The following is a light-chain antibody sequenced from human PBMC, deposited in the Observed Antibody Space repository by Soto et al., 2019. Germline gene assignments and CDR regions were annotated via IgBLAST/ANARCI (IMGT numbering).Light chain of an antibody. V-gene: IGKV3-15*01. CDR3: QQGHNWPLT. CDR2: SAS. Sequence: EIVMTQSPATLSVSPGERATLSCRASQSISTELAWYQQKPGQPPRLLIYSASTRATGVPARFTGSRFGSEFNLNISGLQSEDFAVYSCQQGHNWPLTFGQGTRLEI. J-gene: IGKJ2*01. CDR1: QSISTE.